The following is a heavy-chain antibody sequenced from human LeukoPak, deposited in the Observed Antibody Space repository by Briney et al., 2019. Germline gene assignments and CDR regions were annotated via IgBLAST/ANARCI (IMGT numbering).Heavy chain of an antibody. CDR1: GGSISSYH. J-gene: IGHJ2*01. D-gene: IGHD7-27*01. Sequence: SETLSLTCTVSGGSISSYHWSWIRQPPGKGLEWIGYIYYSGSTNYNPSLKSRVTISVDTSKNQFSLKLSSVTAADTAVYYCARELGLGIWYFDLWGRGTLVTVSS. CDR2: IYYSGST. CDR3: ARELGLGIWYFDL. V-gene: IGHV4-59*01.